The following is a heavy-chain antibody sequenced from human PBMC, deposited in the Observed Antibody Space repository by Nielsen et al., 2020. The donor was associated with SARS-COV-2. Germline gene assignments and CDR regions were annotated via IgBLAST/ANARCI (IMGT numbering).Heavy chain of an antibody. Sequence: SETLSLTCTVSGGSISSYSWSWIRQPPGKGLEWIGYIYYSGSTNYNPSLKSRVTISVDTSKNQFSLKLSSVTAADTAVYYCARRAYYYGSGIVWGQGTLVTVSS. J-gene: IGHJ4*02. V-gene: IGHV4-59*08. CDR3: ARRAYYYGSGIV. CDR2: IYYSGST. D-gene: IGHD3-10*01. CDR1: GGSISSYS.